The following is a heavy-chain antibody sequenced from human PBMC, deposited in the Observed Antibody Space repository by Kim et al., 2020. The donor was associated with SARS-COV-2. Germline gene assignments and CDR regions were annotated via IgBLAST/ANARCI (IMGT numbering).Heavy chain of an antibody. Sequence: AASVKGQFTISRDDSKGSLHLQMNCLKTEDTAVYYCVAVVATTGNAFDFWGQGTMVTVSS. J-gene: IGHJ3*01. D-gene: IGHD2-15*01. CDR3: VAVVATTGNAFDF. V-gene: IGHV3-72*01.